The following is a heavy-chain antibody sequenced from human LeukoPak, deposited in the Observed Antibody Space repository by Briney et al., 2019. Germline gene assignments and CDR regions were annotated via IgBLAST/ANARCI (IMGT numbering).Heavy chain of an antibody. CDR3: ARGLGLDY. D-gene: IGHD7-27*01. CDR2: INHSGST. V-gene: IGHV4-34*01. CDR1: GGSFSGYY. Sequence: PSETLSLTCAVYGGSFSGYYWSWIRQPPGKGLEWIGEINHSGSTNYNPSLKSRVTISADTSKNQFSLKLSSVTAADTAVYYCARGLGLDYWGQGALVTVSS. J-gene: IGHJ4*02.